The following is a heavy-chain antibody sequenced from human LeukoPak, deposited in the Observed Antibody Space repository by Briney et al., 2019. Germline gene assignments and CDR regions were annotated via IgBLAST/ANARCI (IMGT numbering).Heavy chain of an antibody. D-gene: IGHD3-10*01. V-gene: IGHV4-59*01. CDR3: ARAYPLWFGGGSFDY. CDR2: IYYSGST. CDR1: GGSISSYY. Sequence: PSETLSLTCTVSGGSISSYYWSWLRQPPGKGLEWIGYIYYSGSTNYNPSLKSRVTISVDTSKNQFSLKLCSVTAADTAVYYCARAYPLWFGGGSFDYWGQGTLVTVSS. J-gene: IGHJ4*02.